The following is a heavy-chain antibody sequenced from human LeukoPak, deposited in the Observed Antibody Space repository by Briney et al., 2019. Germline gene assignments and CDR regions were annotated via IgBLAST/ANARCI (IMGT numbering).Heavy chain of an antibody. CDR1: GESISGFY. Sequence: SETLSLTCTVSGESISGFYWTWIRQPPGKGLEWIGYIYYSGSTNYNPSLKSRVTISVDTSKNQFSLKLSSVTAADTAVYYCARGVVIAPQTFDYWGQGTLVTVSS. CDR3: ARGVVIAPQTFDY. D-gene: IGHD2-21*01. V-gene: IGHV4-59*01. CDR2: IYYSGST. J-gene: IGHJ4*02.